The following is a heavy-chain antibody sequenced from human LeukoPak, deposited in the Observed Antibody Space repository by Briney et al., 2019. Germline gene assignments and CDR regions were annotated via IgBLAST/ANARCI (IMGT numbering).Heavy chain of an antibody. CDR1: GFTFSSYA. D-gene: IGHD4-17*01. CDR3: AGDTVSDTFDI. CDR2: ISGSGGST. V-gene: IGHV3-23*01. J-gene: IGHJ3*02. Sequence: EGSLRLSCAASGFTFSSYAMSWVRQAPGKGLEWVSAISGSGGSTYYADSVKGRFTISRDNSKNTLYLQMNSLRAEDTAVYYCAGDTVSDTFDIWGQGTMVTVSS.